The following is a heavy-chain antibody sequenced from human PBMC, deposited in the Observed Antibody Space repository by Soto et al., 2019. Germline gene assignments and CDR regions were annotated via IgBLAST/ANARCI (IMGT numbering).Heavy chain of an antibody. CDR2: IWYDGSNK. D-gene: IGHD3-10*01. J-gene: IGHJ3*02. V-gene: IGHV3-33*01. CDR3: ARARYIILDSFDS. Sequence: QVQLVESGGGVVQPGRSLRLSCAASGFTFSRYGMHGVRQAPGKGLEWVAVIWYDGSNKYYADSVKGRFTISRDNSKKTLYLHMNSLRAEDTAVYYCARARYIILDSFDSWGQGTIVTVSS. CDR1: GFTFSRYG.